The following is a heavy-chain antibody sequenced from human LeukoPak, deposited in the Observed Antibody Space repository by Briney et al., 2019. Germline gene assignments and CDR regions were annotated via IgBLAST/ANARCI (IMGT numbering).Heavy chain of an antibody. V-gene: IGHV4-4*07. CDR2: IYSSGST. J-gene: IGHJ4*02. CDR1: GGSMRSYY. Sequence: SETLSLTCTVSGGSMRSYYWSWIRQPAGKGLEWIGRIYSSGSTNHSPSLKSRVTMSVATSKNQFSLKLSSVTAADTAVYYCARHGYSSSWHRGQYYFDYWGQGTLVTVSS. D-gene: IGHD6-13*01. CDR3: ARHGYSSSWHRGQYYFDY.